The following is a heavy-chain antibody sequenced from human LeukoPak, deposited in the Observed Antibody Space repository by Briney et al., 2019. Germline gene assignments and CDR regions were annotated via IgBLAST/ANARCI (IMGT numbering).Heavy chain of an antibody. Sequence: ASVKVSCKASGYTFTSYDINWVRQATGQGLEWMGWMNPNSGNTGYAQKFQGRVTMTRNTSISTAYMELSSLRSEDTAGDYCARRRAFGGVIAFNWCDPWGQGTLVSVSS. V-gene: IGHV1-8*01. CDR1: GYTFTSYD. D-gene: IGHD3-16*02. CDR2: MNPNSGNT. CDR3: ARRRAFGGVIAFNWCDP. J-gene: IGHJ5*02.